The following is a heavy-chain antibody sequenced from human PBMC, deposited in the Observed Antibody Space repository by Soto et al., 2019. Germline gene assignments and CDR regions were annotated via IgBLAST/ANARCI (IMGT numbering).Heavy chain of an antibody. V-gene: IGHV3-23*01. D-gene: IGHD3-16*02. CDR2: ISGSGYST. CDR3: AKVLSIGDAFDI. J-gene: IGHJ3*02. Sequence: GGSLRLSCAASGFTFSSYAMSWVRQAPGKGLEWVSAISGSGYSTYYADSVKGRFTISRDNFKNTLYLQMNSLRAEDTAVYFCAKVLSIGDAFDIWGQGTMVTVSS. CDR1: GFTFSSYA.